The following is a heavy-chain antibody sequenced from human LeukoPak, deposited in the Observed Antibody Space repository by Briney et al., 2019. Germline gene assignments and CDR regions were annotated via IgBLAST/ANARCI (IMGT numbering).Heavy chain of an antibody. J-gene: IGHJ4*02. CDR1: GGTFSSYA. D-gene: IGHD3-22*01. V-gene: IGHV1-69*13. CDR3: ARGTGHDSSGYYYKGLVCPHDY. CDR2: IIPIFGTA. Sequence: SVTVSCKASGGTFSSYAISWVRQAPGQGLEWMGGIIPIFGTANYAQKFQGRVTITADESTSTAYMELSSLRSEDTAVYYCARGTGHDSSGYYYKGLVCPHDYWGQGTLVTVSS.